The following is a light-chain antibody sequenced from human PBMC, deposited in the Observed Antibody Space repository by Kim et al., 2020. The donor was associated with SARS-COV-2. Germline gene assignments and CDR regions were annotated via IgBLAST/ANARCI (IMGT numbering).Light chain of an antibody. CDR2: NND. CDR3: ATWDSSLSFGV. J-gene: IGLJ3*02. CDR1: RSNIGNNH. Sequence: QSVLTQPPSVSAAPGQKVTISCSGSRSNIGNNHVSWYQHFPGTAPKLITYNNDQRPSGIPDRFSSSKSSTSATLGITGLRTGDEADYYCATWDSSLSFGVFGGGTKLTVL. V-gene: IGLV1-51*01.